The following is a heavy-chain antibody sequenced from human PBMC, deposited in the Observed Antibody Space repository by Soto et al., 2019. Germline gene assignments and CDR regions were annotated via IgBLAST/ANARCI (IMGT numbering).Heavy chain of an antibody. Sequence: GESLKISCKGSGYSFTNYGSGWVRQMSGKGLEWMGIIYPGDSDTRYSPSFQGQVTISADRSISTAHLQWTSLKASDTAVYFCARVGTTTGGFDIWGQGTMVTVSS. CDR3: ARVGTTTGGFDI. CDR1: GYSFTNYG. J-gene: IGHJ3*02. V-gene: IGHV5-51*01. D-gene: IGHD1-26*01. CDR2: IYPGDSDT.